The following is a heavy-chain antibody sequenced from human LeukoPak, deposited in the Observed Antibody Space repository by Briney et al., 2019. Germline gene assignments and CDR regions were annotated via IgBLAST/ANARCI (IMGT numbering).Heavy chain of an antibody. J-gene: IGHJ5*02. CDR3: ALAAAGLNYFDP. Sequence: GASVKVSCKASGYIFTGYYMFWVRQAPGQGLEWMGWINPNSGGTNYAQKFQGRVTMTRDTSISTAYMELSRLRSDDTAVYYCALAAAGLNYFDPWGQGTLVTVSS. D-gene: IGHD6-13*01. CDR2: INPNSGGT. V-gene: IGHV1-2*02. CDR1: GYIFTGYY.